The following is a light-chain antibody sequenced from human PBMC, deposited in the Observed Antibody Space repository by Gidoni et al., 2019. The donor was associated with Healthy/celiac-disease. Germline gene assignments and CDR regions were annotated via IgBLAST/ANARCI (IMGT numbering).Light chain of an antibody. CDR2: WAS. Sequence: DIVLTQSPDSLAVSLGERATINCKSSQSVLYSSNNKNYLAWYQQKPGQPPKLLIYWASTRESGVPYRFSCSGSGTEFTLTISSLQAEDVAVYYCQQYYRTPPTFXQXTKVXIK. CDR1: QSVLYSSNNKNY. J-gene: IGKJ1*01. V-gene: IGKV4-1*01. CDR3: QQYYRTPPT.